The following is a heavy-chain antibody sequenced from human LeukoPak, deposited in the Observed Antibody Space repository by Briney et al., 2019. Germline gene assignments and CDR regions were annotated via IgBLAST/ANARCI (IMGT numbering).Heavy chain of an antibody. CDR2: IRSKANSYAT. Sequence: GGSLRLSCAASGFTFSGSAMHWVRQASGKGLEWVGRIRSKANSYATAYAASVKGRFTISRDDSKNTAYLQMNSLKTEDTAVYYCTSIPRRDGYNDRFDYWGQGTLVTVSS. J-gene: IGHJ4*02. D-gene: IGHD5-24*01. CDR3: TSIPRRDGYNDRFDY. V-gene: IGHV3-73*01. CDR1: GFTFSGSA.